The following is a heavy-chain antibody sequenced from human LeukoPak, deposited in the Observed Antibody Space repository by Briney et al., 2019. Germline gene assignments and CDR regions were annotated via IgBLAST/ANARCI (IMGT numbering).Heavy chain of an antibody. J-gene: IGHJ4*02. CDR3: AREPTGPAPDY. Sequence: KPGGSLRLSCAASGFTFSSCAMSWVRQPPGKGLEWIGSIYYSGSTYYNPSLKSRVTISVDTSKNQFSLKLSSVTAADTAVYYCAREPTGPAPDYWGQGTLVTVSS. D-gene: IGHD3-9*01. CDR2: IYYSGST. V-gene: IGHV4-39*02. CDR1: GFTFSSCA.